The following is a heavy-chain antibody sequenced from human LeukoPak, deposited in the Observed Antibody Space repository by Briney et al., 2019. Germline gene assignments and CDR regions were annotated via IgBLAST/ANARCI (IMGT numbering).Heavy chain of an antibody. Sequence: SETLSLTCTVSGGSISGYYWSWIRQPAGKGLEWIGRIYTSGSTNYNPSLKSRVTMSVDTSKNQFSLKLSSVTAADTAVYYCARGYYDSSGGLFDYWGQGTLVTVSS. V-gene: IGHV4-4*07. CDR1: GGSISGYY. J-gene: IGHJ4*02. D-gene: IGHD3-22*01. CDR3: ARGYYDSSGGLFDY. CDR2: IYTSGST.